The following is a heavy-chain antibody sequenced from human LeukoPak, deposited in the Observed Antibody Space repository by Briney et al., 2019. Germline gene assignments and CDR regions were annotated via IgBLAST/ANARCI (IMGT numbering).Heavy chain of an antibody. CDR2: IWYDGSNK. D-gene: IGHD3/OR15-3a*01. J-gene: IGHJ4*02. CDR1: GFTFSSYG. CDR3: AKVGIFGLVTYYFDY. Sequence: GRSLRLSCAASGFTFSSYGMHWVRQAPGKGLEWVAVIWYDGSNKYYADSVKGRFTISRDNSKNTLYLQMNSLKPEDTAFYYCAKVGIFGLVTYYFDYWGQGTLVTVSS. V-gene: IGHV3-33*06.